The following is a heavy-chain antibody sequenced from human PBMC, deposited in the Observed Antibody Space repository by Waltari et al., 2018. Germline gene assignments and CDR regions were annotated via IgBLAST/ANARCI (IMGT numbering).Heavy chain of an antibody. J-gene: IGHJ5*02. CDR1: GYTFTSYD. V-gene: IGHV1-8*01. Sequence: QVQLVQSGAEVKKPGASVKVSYKASGYTFTSYDINRVRQASGQGLWWLEWMGWMNPNSGNTGYAQKFQGRVTMTRNTSISTAYMELSSPRSEDTAVYYCARLPDYDFWSGYGNWFDPWGQGTLVTVSS. CDR3: ARLPDYDFWSGYGNWFDP. CDR2: MNPNSGNT. D-gene: IGHD3-3*01.